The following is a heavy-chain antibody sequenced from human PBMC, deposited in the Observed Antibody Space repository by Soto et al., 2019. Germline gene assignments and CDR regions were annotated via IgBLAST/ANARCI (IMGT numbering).Heavy chain of an antibody. Sequence: SETRSLTCNVSGGSISSYYWSWIRQPPGKGLEWIGFTHYSGNTKYNPSLESRVTISVDTSQNQFSLNLRSVTAADTAVYYCARESAGSGKNNWFDPWGQGTLVTVSS. CDR1: GGSISSYY. D-gene: IGHD3-10*01. V-gene: IGHV4-59*01. CDR3: ARESAGSGKNNWFDP. J-gene: IGHJ5*02. CDR2: THYSGNT.